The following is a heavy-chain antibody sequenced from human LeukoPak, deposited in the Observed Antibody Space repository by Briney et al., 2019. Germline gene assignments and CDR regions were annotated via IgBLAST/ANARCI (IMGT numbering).Heavy chain of an antibody. V-gene: IGHV3-23*01. CDR1: GFTFSSYA. J-gene: IGHJ4*02. CDR2: ISGSGGST. D-gene: IGHD6-13*01. CDR3: AKEQGSSSWLPTLFDY. Sequence: PGGSLRLSCAASGFTFSSYAMSWVRQAPGKGLEWVSAISGSGGSTYYADSVKGRFTISRDNSKNTLYLQMNSLRAEDTAVYYCAKEQGSSSWLPTLFDYWGQGTLVTVSS.